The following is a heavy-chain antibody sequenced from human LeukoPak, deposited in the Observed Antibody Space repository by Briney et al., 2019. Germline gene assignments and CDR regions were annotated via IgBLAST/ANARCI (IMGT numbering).Heavy chain of an antibody. Sequence: TGGSLRLSCAASGFTFSSYSMNWVRQAPGKGLEWVSSISSSSSYIYYADSVKGRFTISRDNAKNSLYLQMNSLRAEDTAVYYCARKDYDFWSGYYTDGAFDIWGQGTMVTVSS. CDR1: GFTFSSYS. V-gene: IGHV3-21*01. CDR2: ISSSSSYI. CDR3: ARKDYDFWSGYYTDGAFDI. D-gene: IGHD3-3*01. J-gene: IGHJ3*02.